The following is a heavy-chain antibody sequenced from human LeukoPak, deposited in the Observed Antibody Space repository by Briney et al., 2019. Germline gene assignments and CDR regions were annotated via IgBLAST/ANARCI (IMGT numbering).Heavy chain of an antibody. Sequence: SETLSLTCTVSGGSISSYYWSWIRQPAGKGLEWIGRIYTRGSTNYNPSLKSRVTMSVDTSKNQFSLKLSSVTAADTAVYYCARVRDSRFSRFQNWFDPWGQGTLVTVSS. V-gene: IGHV4-4*07. D-gene: IGHD2-21*02. CDR3: ARVRDSRFSRFQNWFDP. CDR1: GGSISSYY. J-gene: IGHJ5*02. CDR2: IYTRGST.